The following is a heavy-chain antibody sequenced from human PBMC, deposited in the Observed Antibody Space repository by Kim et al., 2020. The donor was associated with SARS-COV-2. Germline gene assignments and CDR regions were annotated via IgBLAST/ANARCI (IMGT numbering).Heavy chain of an antibody. CDR3: AKDSITMVRGVVKGLDP. D-gene: IGHD3-10*01. Sequence: VKGRLTISRDNSKNTLYLQMNSLRAEDTAVYYCAKDSITMVRGVVKGLDPWGQGTLVTVSS. V-gene: IGHV3-23*01. J-gene: IGHJ5*02.